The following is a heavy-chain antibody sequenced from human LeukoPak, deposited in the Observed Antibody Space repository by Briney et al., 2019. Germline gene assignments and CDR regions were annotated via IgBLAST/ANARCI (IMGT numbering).Heavy chain of an antibody. J-gene: IGHJ5*02. D-gene: IGHD6-13*01. Sequence: SETLSLTCAVYGGSFSGYYWSWIRQPPGMGLEWIGEINHSGSTNYNPSLKSRVTMSVDTSKNQFSLKLSSVTAADTAVYYCARLYSSSWYRNWFDPWGQGTLVTVSS. CDR1: GGSFSGYY. V-gene: IGHV4-34*01. CDR3: ARLYSSSWYRNWFDP. CDR2: INHSGST.